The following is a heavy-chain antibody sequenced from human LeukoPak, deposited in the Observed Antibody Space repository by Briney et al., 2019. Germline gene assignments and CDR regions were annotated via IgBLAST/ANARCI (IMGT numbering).Heavy chain of an antibody. CDR1: GYTFTSYA. J-gene: IGHJ4*02. V-gene: IGHV1-3*01. CDR3: ARDSIREWGGSFPFPRSSDY. Sequence: ASVKVSCKASGYTFTSYAMHWVRQAPGQRLEWMGWINAGNGNTKYSQKFQGRVTITRDTSASTAYMELSRLRSDDTAVYYCARDSIREWGGSFPFPRSSDYWGQGTLVTVSS. CDR2: INAGNGNT. D-gene: IGHD1-26*01.